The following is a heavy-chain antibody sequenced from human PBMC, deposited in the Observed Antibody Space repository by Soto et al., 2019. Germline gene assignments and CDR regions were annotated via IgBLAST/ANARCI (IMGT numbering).Heavy chain of an antibody. CDR2: IIPIIGII. CDR1: GGTFSTYT. Sequence: GASVKVSCKASGGTFSTYTITWVRQAPGQGLEWMGRIIPIIGIINYAQKFQGRVTITADKITGTAYMELTRLRSDDTAVYYCAGDPDSHYNDSHASSYPWGQGTLVTVSS. D-gene: IGHD3-22*01. CDR3: AGDPDSHYNDSHASSYP. J-gene: IGHJ5*02. V-gene: IGHV1-69*04.